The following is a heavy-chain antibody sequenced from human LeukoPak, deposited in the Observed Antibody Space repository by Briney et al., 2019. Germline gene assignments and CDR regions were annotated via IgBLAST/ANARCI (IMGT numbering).Heavy chain of an antibody. CDR3: ASSSMVRNN. CDR1: GFTVSSNY. CDR2: ISSSSSYI. J-gene: IGHJ4*02. V-gene: IGHV3-21*01. D-gene: IGHD3-10*01. Sequence: GGSLRLSCAASGFTVSSNYMSWVRQAPGKGLEWVSSISSSSSYIYYADSVKGRFTISRDNAKNSLYLQMNSLRAEDTAVYYCASSSMVRNNWGQGTLVTVSS.